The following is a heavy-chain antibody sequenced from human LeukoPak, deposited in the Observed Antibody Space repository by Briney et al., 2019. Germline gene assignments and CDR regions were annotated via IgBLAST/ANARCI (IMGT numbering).Heavy chain of an antibody. Sequence: QPGGSLRLSCAASGFTFSSYGMHWVRQAPGKGLEWISGISGSGASTYYADSVKGRFTISRDDSRNTLYLQMNSLRGDDTAVYYCAKDVGKWESLHFFDYWGQGTLVTVSS. CDR2: ISGSGAST. CDR1: GFTFSSYG. V-gene: IGHV3-23*01. CDR3: AKDVGKWESLHFFDY. D-gene: IGHD1-26*01. J-gene: IGHJ4*02.